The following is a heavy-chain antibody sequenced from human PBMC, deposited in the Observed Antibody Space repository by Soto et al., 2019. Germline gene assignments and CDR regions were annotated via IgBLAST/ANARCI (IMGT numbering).Heavy chain of an antibody. J-gene: IGHJ5*02. CDR2: IYYSGST. D-gene: IGHD6-13*01. CDR3: AREKTLAAAGTRVHWFDP. V-gene: IGHV4-31*03. Sequence: SETLSLTCTVSGGSISSGGYYWSWIRQHPGKGLEWIGYIYYSGSTYYNPSLKSRVTISVDTSKNQFSLKLSSVTAADTAVYYCAREKTLAAAGTRVHWFDPWGQGTLVTVSS. CDR1: GGSISSGGYY.